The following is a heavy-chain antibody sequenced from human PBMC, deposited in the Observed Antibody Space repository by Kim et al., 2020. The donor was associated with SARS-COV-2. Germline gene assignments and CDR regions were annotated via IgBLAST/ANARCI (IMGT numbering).Heavy chain of an antibody. V-gene: IGHV3-9*01. CDR1: GFTFDDYA. Sequence: GGSLRLSCAASGFTFDDYAMHWVRQAPGKGLEWVSGISWNSGSIGYADSVKGRFTISRDNAKNSLYLQMNSLRAEDTALYYCAKDKAVAGGYDAFDIWGQGTMVTVSS. D-gene: IGHD6-19*01. J-gene: IGHJ3*02. CDR2: ISWNSGSI. CDR3: AKDKAVAGGYDAFDI.